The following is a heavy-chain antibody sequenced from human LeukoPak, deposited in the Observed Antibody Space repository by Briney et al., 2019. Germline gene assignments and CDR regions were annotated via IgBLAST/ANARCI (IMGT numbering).Heavy chain of an antibody. D-gene: IGHD2-2*02. Sequence: SETLSLTCTVSGGSISSGSYYWSWIRQPAGKGLDWIGRIYTSGSTNYNPSLKSRVTISVDTSKNQFSLKLSSVTAADTAVYYCARENIVVVPAAIRTTYNWFDPWGQGTLVSVSS. V-gene: IGHV4-61*02. CDR3: ARENIVVVPAAIRTTYNWFDP. J-gene: IGHJ5*02. CDR1: GGSISSGSYY. CDR2: IYTSGST.